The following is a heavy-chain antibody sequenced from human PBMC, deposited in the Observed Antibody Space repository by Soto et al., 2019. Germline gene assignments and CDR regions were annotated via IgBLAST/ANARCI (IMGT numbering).Heavy chain of an antibody. Sequence: PSETLSLTCAVYGGSFSGYYWSWIRQPPGKGLEWIGEINHSGSTNYNPSLKSRVTISVDTSKNQFSLKLSSVTAADTAVYYCARGRRLRFLYYYYGMDVWGQGTTVTVSS. CDR3: ARGRRLRFLYYYYGMDV. CDR1: GGSFSGYY. J-gene: IGHJ6*02. D-gene: IGHD3-3*01. CDR2: INHSGST. V-gene: IGHV4-34*01.